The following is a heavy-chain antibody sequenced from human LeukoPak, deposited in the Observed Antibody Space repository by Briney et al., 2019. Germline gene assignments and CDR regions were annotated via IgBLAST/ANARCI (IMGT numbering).Heavy chain of an antibody. CDR2: VSGYGQRT. CDR3: AKEQDNRLLLSHFDY. V-gene: IGHV3-23*01. D-gene: IGHD1-1*01. J-gene: IGHJ4*02. Sequence: GGSLRLSCAAFYNYAMSWVRQAPGKGLEWLSAVSGYGQRTFYADPVKGRFTISRDNSMNTLSLHMTSLRAEDTALYYCAKEQDNRLLLSHFDYWGQGIQVTVSS. CDR1: YNYA.